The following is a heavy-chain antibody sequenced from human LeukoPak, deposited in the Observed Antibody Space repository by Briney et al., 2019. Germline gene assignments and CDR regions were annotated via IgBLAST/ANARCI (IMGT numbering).Heavy chain of an antibody. Sequence: GGSLRLSCVAPGFTFSSYAMSWVRQAPGKGLEWVSTISGNTVSTYYADSVKGRFTISRDNSRNTLYLQMNSLRAEDMAVYYCAKDSSSAWFDPWGQGTLVTVSS. CDR1: GFTFSSYA. CDR2: ISGNTVST. V-gene: IGHV3-23*01. J-gene: IGHJ5*02. CDR3: AKDSSSAWFDP.